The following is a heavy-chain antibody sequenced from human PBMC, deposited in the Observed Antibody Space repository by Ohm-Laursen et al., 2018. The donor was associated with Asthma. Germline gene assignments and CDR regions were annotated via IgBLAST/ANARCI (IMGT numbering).Heavy chain of an antibody. CDR3: AREGLDSSGWYDNAFDI. Sequence: TLSLTWAVSGGSISSGHYYWTWIRQRPGKGLEWIGNIHYSGSNIYNPSLESRLSISVDTSKNQFSLRLSSVTAADTAVYYCAREGLDSSGWYDNAFDIWGQGTMVTVSS. J-gene: IGHJ3*02. D-gene: IGHD6-19*01. CDR1: GGSISSGHYY. CDR2: IHYSGSN. V-gene: IGHV4-31*11.